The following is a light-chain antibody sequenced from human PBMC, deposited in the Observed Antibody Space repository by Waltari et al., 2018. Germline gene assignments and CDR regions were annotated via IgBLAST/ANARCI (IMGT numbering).Light chain of an antibody. CDR1: QSVSSY. J-gene: IGKJ3*01. Sequence: EIVLTQSPATLPLSPGERATLSCRASQSVSSYLAWYQQKPGQAPRLLIYDASDRATGIPARFSGSGSGTDFTLTISSLEPEDFAVYYCQQRSNWRFGPGTKVDIK. CDR3: QQRSNWR. CDR2: DAS. V-gene: IGKV3-11*01.